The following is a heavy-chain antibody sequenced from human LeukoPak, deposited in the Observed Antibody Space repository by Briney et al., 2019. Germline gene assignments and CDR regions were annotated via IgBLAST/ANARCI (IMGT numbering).Heavy chain of an antibody. CDR1: GGSFSGYY. V-gene: IGHV4-34*01. J-gene: IGHJ4*02. CDR3: ARCEGSSPFDY. CDR2: INHSGST. D-gene: IGHD1-26*01. Sequence: SETLSLTCAVYGGSFSGYYWSWIRQPPGKGLEWIGEINHSGSTNYNPSLKSRVTISVDTSKNQFSLKLSSVTAADTAVYYCARCEGSSPFDYWGQGTLVTVSS.